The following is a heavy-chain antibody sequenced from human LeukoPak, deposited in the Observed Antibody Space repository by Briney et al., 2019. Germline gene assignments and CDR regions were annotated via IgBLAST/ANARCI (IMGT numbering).Heavy chain of an antibody. CDR3: GKGGGA. CDR2: IGGRGGST. CDR1: GFRFSDFT. V-gene: IGHV3-23*01. Sequence: PGGSLRLSCAASGFRFSDFTMTWVRQAPGKGPEWVSAIGGRGGSTYYADSLGGRFTIPRDNSKDMLYLQMNSLKVEDTATYYCGKGGGAWGQGTKVTVSS. D-gene: IGHD3-16*01. J-gene: IGHJ5*02.